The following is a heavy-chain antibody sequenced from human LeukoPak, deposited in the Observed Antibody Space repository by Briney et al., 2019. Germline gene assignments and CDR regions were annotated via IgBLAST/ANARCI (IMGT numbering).Heavy chain of an antibody. D-gene: IGHD5-18*01. Sequence: GGSLRFSYAASGFTFNDYYMTWIRQAPGKGLEWLSYISSTNSYTNYADSVEGRFTISRDNAKNSLYLQMNSLRAEDTAVYYCARGGIQLWFNYWGQGTLVTVSS. V-gene: IGHV3-11*06. CDR1: GFTFNDYY. J-gene: IGHJ4*02. CDR3: ARGGIQLWFNY. CDR2: ISSTNSYT.